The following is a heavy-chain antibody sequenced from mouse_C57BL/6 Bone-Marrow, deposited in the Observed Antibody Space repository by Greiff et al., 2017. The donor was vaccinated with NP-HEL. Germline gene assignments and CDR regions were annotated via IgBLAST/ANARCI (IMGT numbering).Heavy chain of an antibody. CDR1: GFSLTSYG. CDR3: ARLEGYFDV. CDR2: IWSGGST. J-gene: IGHJ1*03. Sequence: QVQLQQSGPGLVQPSQSLSITCTVSGFSLTSYGVHWVRQSPGKGLEWLGVIWSGGSTDYNAAFISRLSISKDNSKSQVFFKMNSLQADDTAIDYCARLEGYFDVWGTGTTVTVSS. V-gene: IGHV2-2*01.